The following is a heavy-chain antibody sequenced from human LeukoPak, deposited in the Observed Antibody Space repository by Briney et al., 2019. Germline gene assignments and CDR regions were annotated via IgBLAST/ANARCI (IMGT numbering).Heavy chain of an antibody. D-gene: IGHD3/OR15-3a*01. CDR1: GISFSNYW. CDR3: ARWTDWYFDL. CDR2: IKEDGSDK. J-gene: IGHJ2*01. Sequence: AGGSLRLSCAASGISFSNYWMTWIRQAPEKGLQWVANIKEDGSDKNYADSVKGRFTISRDNANNLLYLQMNSLRAEDTAVYYCARWTDWYFDLWGRGTLVTVSS. V-gene: IGHV3-7*01.